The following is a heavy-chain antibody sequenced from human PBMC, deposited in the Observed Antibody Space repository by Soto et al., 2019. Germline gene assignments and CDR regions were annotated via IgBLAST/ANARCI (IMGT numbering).Heavy chain of an antibody. CDR3: ARRARPDFYYMDV. Sequence: PGGSLRLSCAASGFTLSGYAMGWVRQAPGKGLEYVSGIGSNGVGTYYANSVQGRFTISRDNSKNTVYLQMGSRRPEDMAVYYCARRARPDFYYMDVWGKGTTVTVSS. D-gene: IGHD6-6*01. V-gene: IGHV3-64*01. CDR1: GFTLSGYA. CDR2: IGSNGVGT. J-gene: IGHJ6*03.